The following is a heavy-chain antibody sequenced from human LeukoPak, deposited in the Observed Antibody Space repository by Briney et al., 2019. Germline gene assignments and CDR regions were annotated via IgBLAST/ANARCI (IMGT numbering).Heavy chain of an antibody. Sequence: GSLRLSCAASGFTFSSYAMSWVRQAPGKGLEWVSGISGSGGSTNYADSVKGRFTISRDNSKNTLYLQMNSLRAEDTAVYYCAKGGGYSYGYYYFDYWGQGTLVTVSS. CDR2: ISGSGGST. J-gene: IGHJ4*02. CDR1: GFTFSSYA. CDR3: AKGGGYSYGYYYFDY. V-gene: IGHV3-23*01. D-gene: IGHD5-18*01.